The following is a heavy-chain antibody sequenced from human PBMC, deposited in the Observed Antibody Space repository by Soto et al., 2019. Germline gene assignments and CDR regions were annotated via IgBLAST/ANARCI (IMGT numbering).Heavy chain of an antibody. J-gene: IGHJ6*03. CDR2: FNAGNGNT. Sequence: ASVKVSCKASGYTFTNYAVHWVRQAPGQRLEWMGWFNAGNGNTRFSQNLQGRVTITRDTSARTVYMELSSLRSGDTAVYYCARGHLAVVPVASWFYYMDVWGKGTTVTV. V-gene: IGHV1-3*01. CDR1: GYTFTNYA. D-gene: IGHD2-2*01. CDR3: ARGHLAVVPVASWFYYMDV.